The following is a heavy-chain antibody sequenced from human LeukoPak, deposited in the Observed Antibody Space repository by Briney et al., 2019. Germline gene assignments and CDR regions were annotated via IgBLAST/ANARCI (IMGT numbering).Heavy chain of an antibody. CDR2: VHGDGNNI. CDR1: GFPFSSYA. D-gene: IGHD1-26*01. V-gene: IGHV3-74*01. Sequence: GGALRLSCAASGFPFSSYAMYWVRQAPGKGLVWVSRVHGDGNNIGYADSVRGRFTISRDNAKNTLYLQMNSLRPEDTAVYYCARARVGDPTDYWGQGTLVTVSS. CDR3: ARARVGDPTDY. J-gene: IGHJ4*02.